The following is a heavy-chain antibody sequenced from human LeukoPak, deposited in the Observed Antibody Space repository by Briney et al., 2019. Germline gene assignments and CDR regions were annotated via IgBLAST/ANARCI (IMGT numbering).Heavy chain of an antibody. CDR1: GFTFDYYW. CDR3: ARERFPEGGGHDF. Sequence: GGSLRLSCAASGFTFDYYWMSWVRQAPGKGLEWVANIRHDGSEKYYVDSVKGRFTISRDNAENSLYLQMSSLRAEDTAVYYCARERFPEGGGHDFWGQGILVTVSS. V-gene: IGHV3-7*01. J-gene: IGHJ4*02. D-gene: IGHD1-14*01. CDR2: IRHDGSEK.